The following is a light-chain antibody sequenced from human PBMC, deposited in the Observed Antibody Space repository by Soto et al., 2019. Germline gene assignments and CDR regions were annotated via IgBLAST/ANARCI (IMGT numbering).Light chain of an antibody. CDR3: QSYDRSLSDHV. J-gene: IGLJ1*01. CDR1: SSNIGAGYD. Sequence: QSVLTHPPSVYGAPGQRVTISCTGSSSNIGAGYDVHWYQQLPGTAPKPLIYGNSNRPSGVPDRFSGSKSGTSASLAITGLQAEDEADYYGQSYDRSLSDHVFGTGTKLTVL. V-gene: IGLV1-40*01. CDR2: GNS.